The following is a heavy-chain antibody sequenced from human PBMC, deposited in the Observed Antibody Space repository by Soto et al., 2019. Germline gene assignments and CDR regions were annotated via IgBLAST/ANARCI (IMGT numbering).Heavy chain of an antibody. Sequence: QITLKESGPTVVKPTQTLTLTCSLSGFSLNTAGVGVGWIRQPPGKALEWLAVIYWDDDKSWNPSLRDRLTINRDASDDQVVLTVTNMDPVDTGTYYCARRRGGFGGGWTTPDFDYWGQGTLVTVSS. CDR2: IYWDDDK. CDR1: GFSLNTAGVG. D-gene: IGHD6-19*01. V-gene: IGHV2-5*02. J-gene: IGHJ4*02. CDR3: ARRRGGFGGGWTTPDFDY.